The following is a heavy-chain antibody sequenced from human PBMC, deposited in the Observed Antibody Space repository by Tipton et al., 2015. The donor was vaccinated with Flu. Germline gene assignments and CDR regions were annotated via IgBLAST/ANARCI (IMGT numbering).Heavy chain of an antibody. CDR1: GGSVSSDVNS. J-gene: IGHJ3*02. Sequence: TLSLTCTVSGGSVSSDVNSWSWVRQAPGKGLEWIGCSGRTNYNPSLRSRVTISVDTFKNEFSLKLTSMSAADTAVYYCARERPASSVAGSDAFDTWGQGTLVTVSS. CDR3: ARERPASSVAGSDAFDT. CDR2: SGRT. V-gene: IGHV4-61*08. D-gene: IGHD6-13*01.